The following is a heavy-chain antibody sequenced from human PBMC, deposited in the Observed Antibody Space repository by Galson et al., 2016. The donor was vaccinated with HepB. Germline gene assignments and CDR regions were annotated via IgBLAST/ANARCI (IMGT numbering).Heavy chain of an antibody. Sequence: SLRLSCAASGFTFKTYAMHWVRQAPGKGLDWVAVIWHDGSKKYFADSTKGRFTVSRDNSKNTLYLQMNSLSVEDTAVYYCARGDPWYSSTRGSYFDYWGQGTLVTVSS. CDR1: GFTFKTYA. CDR2: IWHDGSKK. D-gene: IGHD6-19*01. J-gene: IGHJ4*02. CDR3: ARGDPWYSSTRGSYFDY. V-gene: IGHV3-33*01.